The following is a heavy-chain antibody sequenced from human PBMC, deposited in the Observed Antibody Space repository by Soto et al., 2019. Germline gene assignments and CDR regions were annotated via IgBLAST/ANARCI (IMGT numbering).Heavy chain of an antibody. V-gene: IGHV3-30*18. CDR1: GFTFSSYG. J-gene: IGHJ4*02. CDR3: AKEDSYGEFDY. Sequence: QVQLVESGGGVVQPGRSLRLSCAASGFTFSSYGMHWVRQAPGKGLEWVAVISYDGSNKYYADSVKGRFTISRDNSKNALYLQLNSPRAQDRAGYYCAKEDSYGEFDYWGQGTLVTVSS. D-gene: IGHD5-18*01. CDR2: ISYDGSNK.